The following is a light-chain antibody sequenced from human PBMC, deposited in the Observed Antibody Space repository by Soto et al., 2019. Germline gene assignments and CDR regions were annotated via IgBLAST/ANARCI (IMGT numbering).Light chain of an antibody. CDR2: GAS. CDR3: QQYNNWPIT. J-gene: IGKJ5*01. V-gene: IGKV3D-15*01. Sequence: EIVMTQSPATLSVSPGERATLSCRASQSVSSNLAWYQQKPGQAPRLLIYGASIRATGIPARFSGSRSGTEFTLTISSLQSEDFAVYYCQQYNNWPITFGQGTRLEIK. CDR1: QSVSSN.